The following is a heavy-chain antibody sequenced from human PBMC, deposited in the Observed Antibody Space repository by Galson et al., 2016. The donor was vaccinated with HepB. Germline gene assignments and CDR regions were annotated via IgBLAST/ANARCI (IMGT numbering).Heavy chain of an antibody. CDR2: ISGSGGST. CDR3: AKDLGFLEWLFFDSYYYYGMDV. Sequence: SLRLSCAASGFTFSSYAMSWVRQAPGKGLEWVSAISGSGGSTYYADSVKGRFTISRDNSKNTLYPQMNSLRAEDTAVYYCAKDLGFLEWLFFDSYYYYGMDVWGQGTTVTVSS. CDR1: GFTFSSYA. J-gene: IGHJ6*02. V-gene: IGHV3-23*01. D-gene: IGHD3-3*01.